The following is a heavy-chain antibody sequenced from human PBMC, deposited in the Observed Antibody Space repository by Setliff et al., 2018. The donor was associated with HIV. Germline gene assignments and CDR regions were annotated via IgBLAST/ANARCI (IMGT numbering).Heavy chain of an antibody. CDR1: GGSISSGSYY. D-gene: IGHD3-22*01. CDR2: IYTSGST. Sequence: SETLSLTCTVSGGSISSGSYYWSWIRQPAGKGLEWIGRIYTSGSTNYNPSLKSRVTISVDTSKNQFSLKLRSVTAADTAVYYCAMETYYYDNPQYYYYYMDVWGKGTTVTVSS. CDR3: AMETYYYDNPQYYYYYMDV. V-gene: IGHV4-61*02. J-gene: IGHJ6*03.